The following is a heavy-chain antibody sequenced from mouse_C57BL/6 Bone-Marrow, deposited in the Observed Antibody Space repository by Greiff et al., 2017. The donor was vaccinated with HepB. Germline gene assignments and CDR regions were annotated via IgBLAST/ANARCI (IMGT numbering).Heavy chain of an antibody. J-gene: IGHJ2*01. Sequence: EVKLMESGPGLAKPSQTLSLTCSVPGYSIPSDYWNWIRKFPGNQLEYMGYISYSGSTYYNPSLKSRISITRDTSKNQYYLQLNSVTTEDTATYYCARSYDGSYYFDYWGQGTTLTVSS. CDR2: ISYSGST. D-gene: IGHD1-1*01. CDR1: GYSIPSDY. CDR3: ARSYDGSYYFDY. V-gene: IGHV3-8*01.